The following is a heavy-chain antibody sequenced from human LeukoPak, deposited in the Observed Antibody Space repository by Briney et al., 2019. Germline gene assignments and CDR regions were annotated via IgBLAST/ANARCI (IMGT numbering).Heavy chain of an antibody. CDR1: GGSISSYY. CDR3: ARVSDDSSGYYHY. Sequence: TSETLSLTCTVSGGSISSYYWSWIRQPPGKGLKWIGYIYYSGSTNYNPSLKSRVTISVDTSKNQFSLKLSSVTAADTAVYYCARVSDDSSGYYHYWGQGTLVTVSS. V-gene: IGHV4-59*01. D-gene: IGHD3-22*01. J-gene: IGHJ4*02. CDR2: IYYSGST.